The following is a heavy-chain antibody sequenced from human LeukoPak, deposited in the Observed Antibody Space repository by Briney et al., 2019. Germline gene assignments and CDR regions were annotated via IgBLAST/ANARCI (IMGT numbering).Heavy chain of an antibody. J-gene: IGHJ3*02. Sequence: PSETLSLTCTVSGGSIISYYWNWIRQPPGKGLEWIGYIYYSGSTNYNPSLKSRVTISVDTPKNQFSLKLSSVTAPATTVYYCARTPPNCTNGVCYAFDIWGQGTMVTVSS. V-gene: IGHV4-59*01. CDR3: ARTPPNCTNGVCYAFDI. CDR1: GGSIISYY. D-gene: IGHD2-8*01. CDR2: IYYSGST.